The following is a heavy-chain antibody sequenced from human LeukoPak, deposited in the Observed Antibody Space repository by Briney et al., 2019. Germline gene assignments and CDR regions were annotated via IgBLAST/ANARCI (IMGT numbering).Heavy chain of an antibody. CDR2: IYSGRST. CDR1: GFTVSSEY. Sequence: PGGSLRLSCAASGFTVSSEYMSWVRQAPGKGLEWVSVIYSGRSTYYADSVRGRFTISRDNSKNTLYLQMNSLRAEDTAVYYCARQSRPDSSGYDWNWFDPWGQGTLVTVSS. CDR3: ARQSRPDSSGYDWNWFDP. V-gene: IGHV3-66*04. D-gene: IGHD5-12*01. J-gene: IGHJ5*02.